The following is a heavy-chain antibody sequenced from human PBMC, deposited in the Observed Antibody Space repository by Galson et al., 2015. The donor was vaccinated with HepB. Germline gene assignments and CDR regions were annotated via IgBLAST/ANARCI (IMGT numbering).Heavy chain of an antibody. Sequence: QSGAEVKKPGESLRISCKGSGYSFTSYWISWVRQMPGKGLEWMGRIDPSDSYTNYSPSFQGHVTISADKSISTAYLQWSSLKASDTAMYYCARLGIELEQQLVRRDILIDYWGQGTLVTVSS. D-gene: IGHD6-13*01. V-gene: IGHV5-10-1*01. CDR3: ARLGIELEQQLVRRDILIDY. CDR2: IDPSDSYT. J-gene: IGHJ4*02. CDR1: GYSFTSYW.